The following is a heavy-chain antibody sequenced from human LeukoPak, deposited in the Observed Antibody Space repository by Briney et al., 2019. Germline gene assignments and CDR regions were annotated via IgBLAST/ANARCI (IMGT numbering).Heavy chain of an antibody. V-gene: IGHV4-34*01. CDR2: INHSGGT. CDR1: GGSFSGYY. D-gene: IGHD3-3*01. CDR3: ARGSGRITIFGVVISSFDY. Sequence: PSETLSLTCAVYGGSFSGYYWSWIRQPPGKGLEWIGEINHSGGTNYNPSLKSRVTISVDTSKNQFSLKLSSVTAADTAVYYCARGSGRITIFGVVISSFDYWGQGTLVTVSS. J-gene: IGHJ4*02.